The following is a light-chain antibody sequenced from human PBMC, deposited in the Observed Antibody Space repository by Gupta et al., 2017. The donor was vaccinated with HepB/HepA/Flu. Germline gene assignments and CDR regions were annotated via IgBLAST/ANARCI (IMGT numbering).Light chain of an antibody. V-gene: IGKV3-11*01. CDR1: QRVSSN. J-gene: IGKJ4*01. CDR2: YAS. Sequence: IVLTHSPATLSFSPGERATLSCRASQRVSSNLAWYQQKPGQAPRLLIYYASSRATGIPARFRGSGSGTDFTLTISSLEPEDFAVYYCQQRSKWPVTFGGGTKVEIK. CDR3: QQRSKWPVT.